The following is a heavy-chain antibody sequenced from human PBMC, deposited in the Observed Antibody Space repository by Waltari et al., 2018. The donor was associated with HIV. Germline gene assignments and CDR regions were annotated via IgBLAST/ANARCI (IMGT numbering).Heavy chain of an antibody. CDR1: GFTFSSYS. CDR2: ISSSSSTI. J-gene: IGHJ4*02. D-gene: IGHD1-1*01. V-gene: IGHV3-48*01. CDR3: ASSDDDAYFDY. Sequence: EVQLVESGGGLVQPGGSLRLPCAASGFTFSSYSMNWVRQAPGKGLEWVSYISSSSSTIYYADSVKGRFTISRDNAKNSLYLQMNSLRAEDTAVYYCASSDDDAYFDYWGQGTLVTVSS.